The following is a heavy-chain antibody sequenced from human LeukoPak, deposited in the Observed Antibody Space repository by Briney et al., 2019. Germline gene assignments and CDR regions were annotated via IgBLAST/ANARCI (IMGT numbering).Heavy chain of an antibody. Sequence: GGSLRLSCAASGLTVSSNYMSWVRQAPGKGLEWVSVIYSGGSTNCADSVKGRFTISRDNSKNTVYLQMDSLRAEDTAVYYCANSRGHGSGNLWGQGTLVTVTS. CDR3: ANSRGHGSGNL. D-gene: IGHD3-10*01. J-gene: IGHJ5*02. V-gene: IGHV3-53*01. CDR2: IYSGGST. CDR1: GLTVSSNY.